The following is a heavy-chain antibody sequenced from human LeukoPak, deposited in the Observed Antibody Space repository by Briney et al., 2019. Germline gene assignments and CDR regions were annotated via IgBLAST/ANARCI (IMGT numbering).Heavy chain of an antibody. V-gene: IGHV3-43D*03. CDR1: GFTFDDYA. CDR2: ISWDGGST. D-gene: IGHD1-26*01. Sequence: PGGSLRLSCAASGFTFDDYAMHWVRQAPGKGLEWVSLISWDGGSTYYADSVKGRFTISRDNSKNSLYLQMNSLRAEDTALYYCAKDTPFQVGATEVDAFDIWGQGTMVAVSS. J-gene: IGHJ3*02. CDR3: AKDTPFQVGATEVDAFDI.